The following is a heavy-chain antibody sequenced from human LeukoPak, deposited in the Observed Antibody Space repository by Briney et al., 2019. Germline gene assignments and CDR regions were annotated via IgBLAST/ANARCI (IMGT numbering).Heavy chain of an antibody. CDR1: GFIFSDYG. CDR2: IRFDGSSK. Sequence: GGSLRLSFAASGFIFSDYGIHWVRQAPGMGLAWVPFIRFDGSSKYYTDSVKGRFTISRDNSRNTVYLQMNSLRVEDTAVYYCAKEGTASKPSDLDYWGQGTLVTVSS. D-gene: IGHD1/OR15-1a*01. CDR3: AKEGTASKPSDLDY. V-gene: IGHV3-30*02. J-gene: IGHJ4*02.